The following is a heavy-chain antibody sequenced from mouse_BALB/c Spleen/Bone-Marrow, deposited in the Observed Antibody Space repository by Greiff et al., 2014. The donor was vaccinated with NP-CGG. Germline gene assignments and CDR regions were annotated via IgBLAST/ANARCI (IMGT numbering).Heavy chain of an antibody. D-gene: IGHD2-12*01. J-gene: IGHJ2*01. Sequence: VQLQQSGPELVKPGASVKMSCTASGYTFNSYVIHWVKQKPGQGLEWIGYINPYNDATKFNERFKGKATLTSDKSSSTAYMVLSSLSSEYSAVYYFAIERFYDFDYWGQGTTLTVSS. CDR3: AIERFYDFDY. CDR1: GYTFNSYV. CDR2: INPYNDAT. V-gene: IGHV1-14*01.